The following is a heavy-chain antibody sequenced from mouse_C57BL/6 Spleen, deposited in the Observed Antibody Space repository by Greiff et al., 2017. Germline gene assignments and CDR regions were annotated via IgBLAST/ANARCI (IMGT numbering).Heavy chain of an antibody. CDR1: GFTFSDYY. J-gene: IGHJ2*01. D-gene: IGHD1-1*01. Sequence: EVKLVESEGGLVQPGSSMKLSCTASGFTFSDYYMAWVRQVPEKGLEWVANINYDGSSTYYLDSLKSRFIISGDNAKNILYLQMSSLKSEDTATYYCARDRGVVAPFDYWGQGTTLTVSS. CDR2: INYDGSST. V-gene: IGHV5-16*01. CDR3: ARDRGVVAPFDY.